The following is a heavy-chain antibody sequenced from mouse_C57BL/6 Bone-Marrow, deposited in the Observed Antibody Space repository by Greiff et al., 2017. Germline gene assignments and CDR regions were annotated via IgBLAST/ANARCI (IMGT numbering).Heavy chain of an antibody. CDR1: GYTFTSYG. CDR3: ARNYDYSWYFYV. D-gene: IGHD2-4*01. Sequence: VQLVQSGAALARPGASVKLSCKASGYTFTSYGISWVKPRTGQGLEWIGEIYPRSGNTYYTEQFKGKATLTDDKSSSTADMELRNLTSEGCAVYFCARNYDYSWYFYVGGTRTTVTVSA. J-gene: IGHJ1*03. V-gene: IGHV1-81*01. CDR2: IYPRSGNT.